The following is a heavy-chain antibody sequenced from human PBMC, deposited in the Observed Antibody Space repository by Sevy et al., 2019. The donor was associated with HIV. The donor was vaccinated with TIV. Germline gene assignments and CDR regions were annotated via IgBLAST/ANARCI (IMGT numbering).Heavy chain of an antibody. D-gene: IGHD1-26*01. J-gene: IGHJ4*02. CDR3: AGENAWGRGYS. CDR2: IYYNGHI. CDR1: GGSITSLY. V-gene: IGHV4-59*08. Sequence: SETLSLTCTVPGGSITSLYWNWIRQPPGKGLEWIANIYYNGHINYNPSLKSRVTLSLDTSKNQFSLRPSSVTAADTAMYYCAGENAWGRGYSWGQGTLVTVSS.